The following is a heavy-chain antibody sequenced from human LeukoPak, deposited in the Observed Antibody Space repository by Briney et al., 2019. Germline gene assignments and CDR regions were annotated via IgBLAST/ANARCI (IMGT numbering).Heavy chain of an antibody. CDR1: GGSFSAYY. CDR3: AREKSSAPDY. J-gene: IGHJ4*02. V-gene: IGHV4-34*01. D-gene: IGHD6-19*01. Sequence: SETLSLTCAVSGGSFSAYYWSWIRQPPGKGLEWIGEINHSGSTNYNPSLKSRVTISGDTSKNQFSLRLSSVTAADTAVYYCAREKSSAPDYWGQGTLVTVSS. CDR2: INHSGST.